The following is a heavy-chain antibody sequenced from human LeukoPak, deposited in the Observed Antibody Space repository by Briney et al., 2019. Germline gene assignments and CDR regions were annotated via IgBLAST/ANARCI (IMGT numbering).Heavy chain of an antibody. V-gene: IGHV1-2*06. J-gene: IGHJ4*02. Sequence: GASVTVSCTASGYTFTDYYMHWVRQAPGQGLEWMGRINPNSGDTNYAQKFQGRVTMTRDTSISTAYMELSRLRSDDTAVYYCASSIRAAADCDYWGQGTLVTVSS. CDR2: INPNSGDT. D-gene: IGHD6-13*01. CDR1: GYTFTDYY. CDR3: ASSIRAAADCDY.